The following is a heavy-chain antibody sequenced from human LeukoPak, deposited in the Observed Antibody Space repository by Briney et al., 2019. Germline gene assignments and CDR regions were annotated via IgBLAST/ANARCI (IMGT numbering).Heavy chain of an antibody. CDR1: GGYISSYY. V-gene: IGHV4-59*01. CDR3: ARDVLSSWYHYFDY. J-gene: IGHJ4*02. Sequence: SETLSLTCTVSGGYISSYYWSWIRQPPGKGLEWIGYIYYSGSTNYNPSLKSRVTISVDTSKNQFSLKLSSVTAADTAVYYCARDVLSSWYHYFDYWGQGTLVTVSS. D-gene: IGHD6-13*01. CDR2: IYYSGST.